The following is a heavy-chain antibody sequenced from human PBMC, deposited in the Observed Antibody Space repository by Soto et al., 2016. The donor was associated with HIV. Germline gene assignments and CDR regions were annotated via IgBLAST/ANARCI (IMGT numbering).Heavy chain of an antibody. D-gene: IGHD6-19*01. CDR3: TRGTYSSGWEDY. J-gene: IGHJ4*02. CDR2: IRSKAYGGTT. CDR1: GFTFGDYA. Sequence: EVQLVESGGGLVQPGRSLRLSCTASGFTFGDYAMSWVRQAPGKGLEWVGFIRSKAYGGTTEYAASVKGRFTISRDDSKSIAYLQMNSLKTEDTAVYYCTRGTYSSGWEDYWGQGTLVTVSS. V-gene: IGHV3-49*04.